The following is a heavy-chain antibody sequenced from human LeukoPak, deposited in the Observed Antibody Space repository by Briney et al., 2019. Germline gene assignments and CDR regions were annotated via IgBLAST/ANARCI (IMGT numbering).Heavy chain of an antibody. CDR1: GASISSYY. CDR2: IYTSGTT. D-gene: IGHD4-17*01. V-gene: IGHV4-4*07. J-gene: IGHJ4*02. CDR3: ARLSTVTTSFDY. Sequence: SETLSLTCTVSGASISSYYWGWIRQPPGKGLEWIGRIYTSGTTHYNPSLKSRVTMSVDTSKNQFSLKLSSVTAADTAVYYCARLSTVTTSFDYWGQGTLVTVSS.